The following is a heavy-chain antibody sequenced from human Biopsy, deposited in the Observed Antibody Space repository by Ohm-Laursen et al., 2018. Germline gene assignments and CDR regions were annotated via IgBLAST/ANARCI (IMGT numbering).Heavy chain of an antibody. CDR1: AGSTNDYF. D-gene: IGHD6-19*01. CDR2: IYSSGGP. V-gene: IGHV4-4*07. Sequence: SETLSLTCSVSAGSTNDYFWSWIRPPAGETLEWIGRIYSSGGPSYHSSLKSPISFSMDTYNNQFPLTLTPWTAADTAVYYCARTPGKAVAGRFLDLWGRGTLVTVS. J-gene: IGHJ2*01. CDR3: ARTPGKAVAGRFLDL.